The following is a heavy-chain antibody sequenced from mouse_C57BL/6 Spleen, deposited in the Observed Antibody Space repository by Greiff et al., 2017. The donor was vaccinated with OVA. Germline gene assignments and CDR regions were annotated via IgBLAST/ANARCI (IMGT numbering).Heavy chain of an antibody. CDR3: ARVLYDYEGFAY. Sequence: EVKLVESEGGLVQPGSSMKLSCTASGFTFSDYYMAWVRQVPEKGLEWVANINYDGSSTYYLDSLKSRFIISRDNAKNILYLQMSSLKSEDTATYYCARVLYDYEGFAYWGQGTLVTVSA. D-gene: IGHD2-4*01. CDR2: INYDGSST. CDR1: GFTFSDYY. J-gene: IGHJ3*01. V-gene: IGHV5-16*01.